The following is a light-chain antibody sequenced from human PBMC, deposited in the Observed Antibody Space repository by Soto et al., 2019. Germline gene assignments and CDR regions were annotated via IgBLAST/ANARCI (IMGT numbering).Light chain of an antibody. Sequence: DIQMTQSPSSLSASVGARVTITCRASQSISSYLNWYQQKPGKAPKVLIYGAYSLQSGVPSRFSGRGSGTDFTLTISSLQPEDFATYYCQQSYSVPWTFGQGTKVEIK. CDR2: GAY. CDR3: QQSYSVPWT. J-gene: IGKJ1*01. V-gene: IGKV1-39*01. CDR1: QSISSY.